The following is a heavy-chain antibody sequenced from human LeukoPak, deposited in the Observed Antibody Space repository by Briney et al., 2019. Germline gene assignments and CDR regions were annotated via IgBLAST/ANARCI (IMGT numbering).Heavy chain of an antibody. V-gene: IGHV3-23*01. CDR3: ATPPKQQLADY. D-gene: IGHD6-13*01. J-gene: IGHJ4*02. CDR2: LSDSGATT. CDR1: GFTLRSYS. Sequence: PGGSLRLSCAASGFTLRSYSMNWVRQAPGMGLEWVAALSDSGATTYCADSVKGRFTISRDNSKNTLYLQMNSLRAEDTAVYYCATPPKQQLADYWGQGTLVTVSS.